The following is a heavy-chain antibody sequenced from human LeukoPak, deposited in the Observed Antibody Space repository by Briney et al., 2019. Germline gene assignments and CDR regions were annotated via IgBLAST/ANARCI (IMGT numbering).Heavy chain of an antibody. D-gene: IGHD3-22*01. CDR2: IYYSGST. J-gene: IGHJ4*02. V-gene: IGHV4-59*01. Sequence: PSDTLSLTCTVSGGSISSYYWSWIRQPPGKGLEWIGYIYYSGSTNYNPSLKSRITISVDTSKNQFSLKLSSVTAADTAVYYCARSDSSGYYPYYFDSWGQGTLVTVSS. CDR1: GGSISSYY. CDR3: ARSDSSGYYPYYFDS.